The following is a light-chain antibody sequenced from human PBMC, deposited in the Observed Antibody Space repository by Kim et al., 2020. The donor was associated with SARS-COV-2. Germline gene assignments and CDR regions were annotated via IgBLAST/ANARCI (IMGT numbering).Light chain of an antibody. Sequence: ELTQPPSASGTPGQRVTISCSGSSSNIGSNTVNWYQQLPGTAPKLLIYSNNQRPSGVPDRFSGSKSGTSASLAISGLQSVDEADYYCAAWDDSLNGWVFGGGTQLTVL. CDR3: AAWDDSLNGWV. J-gene: IGLJ3*02. CDR2: SNN. V-gene: IGLV1-44*01. CDR1: SSNIGSNT.